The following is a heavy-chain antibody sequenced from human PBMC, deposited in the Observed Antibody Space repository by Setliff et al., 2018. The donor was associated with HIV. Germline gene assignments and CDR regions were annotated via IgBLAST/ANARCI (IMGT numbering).Heavy chain of an antibody. CDR2: INLNGNT. D-gene: IGHD1-1*01. J-gene: IGHJ4*02. CDR1: GGSFSGYN. Sequence: SETLSLTCAVYGGSFSGYNWSWIRHSPGKGLEWIGEINLNGNTNYHPSLKSRVTISLDTSKNQFSLKLNSVTAADTAVYYCATIGGGTGNWIIDYWGQGTPVTVSS. V-gene: IGHV4-34*01. CDR3: ATIGGGTGNWIIDY.